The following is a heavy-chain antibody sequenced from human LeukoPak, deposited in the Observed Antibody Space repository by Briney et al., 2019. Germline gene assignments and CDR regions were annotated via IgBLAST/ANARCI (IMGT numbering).Heavy chain of an antibody. J-gene: IGHJ4*02. V-gene: IGHV5-51*01. CDR3: AKQKPFSDSSGYYGF. CDR1: GDSFSNYW. CDR2: INCGNSET. D-gene: IGHD3-22*01. Sequence: GESLKISCEGYGDSFSNYWIGWVRQMPGKGLVWVGIINCGNSETRYSPSFQGQVTISADKSISTAYLQWTSLKASDTAMYFCAKQKPFSDSSGYYGFWGQGTLVTVSP.